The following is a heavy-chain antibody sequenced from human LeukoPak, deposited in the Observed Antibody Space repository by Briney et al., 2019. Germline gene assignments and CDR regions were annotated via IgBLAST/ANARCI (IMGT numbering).Heavy chain of an antibody. J-gene: IGHJ4*02. Sequence: PSETLSLTCTVSGGSISSSSYYWGWIRQPPGKGLEWIGSIYYSGSTYYNPSLKSRVTISVDTSKNQFSLKLSSVTAADTAVYYCARGDGHIQFDYWGQGTLVTVSS. CDR2: IYYSGST. D-gene: IGHD5-18*01. CDR1: GGSISSSSYY. V-gene: IGHV4-39*07. CDR3: ARGDGHIQFDY.